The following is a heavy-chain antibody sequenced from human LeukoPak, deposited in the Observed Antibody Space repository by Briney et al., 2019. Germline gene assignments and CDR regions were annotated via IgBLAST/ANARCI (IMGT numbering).Heavy chain of an antibody. CDR1: ARSMTSSSYS. CDR3: ARSDYVGNNWFDP. CDR2: TYYSGTP. Sequence: PSETLSLTCTAPARSMTSSSYSRGWIRQPPGKGLESTASTYYSGTPYYNPALKSQLPISANTPNNPYSLTQTPVTPADTSVYWCARSDYVGNNWFDPWGQGTLVTVSS. V-gene: IGHV4-39*02. J-gene: IGHJ5*02. D-gene: IGHD4-23*01.